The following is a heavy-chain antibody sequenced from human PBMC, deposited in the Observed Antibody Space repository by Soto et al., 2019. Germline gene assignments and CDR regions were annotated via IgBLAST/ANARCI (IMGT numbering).Heavy chain of an antibody. D-gene: IGHD3-10*01. V-gene: IGHV1-69*13. CDR2: IIPIFGTA. CDR3: ARRPSGVGSYTGPYGMDV. J-gene: IGHJ6*02. CDR1: GGTFSSYA. Sequence: SVKVSCKASGGTFSSYAISWVRQAPGQGLEWMGGIIPIFGTANYAQKFQGRVTITADESTSTAYMELSSLRSEDTAVYYCARRPSGVGSYTGPYGMDVWGQVSTVTVSS.